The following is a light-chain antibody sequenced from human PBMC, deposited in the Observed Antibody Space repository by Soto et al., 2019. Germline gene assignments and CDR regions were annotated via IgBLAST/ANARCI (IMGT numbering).Light chain of an antibody. J-gene: IGKJ1*01. V-gene: IGKV3-20*01. CDR2: GAS. CDR3: QQYGTSPQT. CDR1: QSIGSY. Sequence: EIVLTQSPGTLSLSPGERATLSCRASQSIGSYLAWYQQKPGQAPRLLIYGASSRATGIPDRFSGSGSGTDFTLTISRLAPEDFAVYYCQQYGTSPQTFGQGTKVDIK.